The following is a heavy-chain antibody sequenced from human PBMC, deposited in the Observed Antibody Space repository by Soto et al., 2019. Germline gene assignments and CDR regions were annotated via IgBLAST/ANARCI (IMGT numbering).Heavy chain of an antibody. J-gene: IGHJ4*01. CDR3: ARGALGTGYEPSDF. D-gene: IGHD5-12*01. CDR2: IYYTGST. Sequence: PSEPQPHPKSVADESISGHCWNWILKPTGKGLEWIGYIYYTGSTRYNASLKSRVTISFDTSKTHFSLDLKSVTAADTAVYYRARGALGTGYEPSDFWGHGTLVTVSS. V-gene: IGHV4-59*11. CDR1: DESISGHC.